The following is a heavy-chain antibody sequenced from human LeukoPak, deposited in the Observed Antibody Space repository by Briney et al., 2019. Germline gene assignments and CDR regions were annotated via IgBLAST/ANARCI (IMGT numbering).Heavy chain of an antibody. V-gene: IGHV3-23*01. D-gene: IGHD1-26*01. CDR1: GFTFSSYA. J-gene: IGHJ4*02. Sequence: GGSLRLSCAASGFTFSSYAMSWVRQAPGKGLEWVSAISGSGGSTYYADSVKGRFTISRDNSRNTMYLQMNSLRVEDTAVYYCVKDYQVGNSPAFGDYWGQGTLVTISS. CDR2: ISGSGGST. CDR3: VKDYQVGNSPAFGDY.